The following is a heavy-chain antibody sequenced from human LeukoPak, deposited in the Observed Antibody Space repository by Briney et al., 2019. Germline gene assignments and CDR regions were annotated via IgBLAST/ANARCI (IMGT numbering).Heavy chain of an antibody. CDR3: ARDPYSSSWSYGMDV. Sequence: GGSLRLSCAASGFTVSSNYMSWVRQTPEKGLEWVANIKQDGSEKVYVDSVKGRFTISRDNAKSSLYLQMNSLRAEDTAVYYCARDPYSSSWSYGMDVWGQGTAVTVSS. CDR1: GFTVSSNY. D-gene: IGHD6-13*01. J-gene: IGHJ6*02. CDR2: IKQDGSEK. V-gene: IGHV3-7*05.